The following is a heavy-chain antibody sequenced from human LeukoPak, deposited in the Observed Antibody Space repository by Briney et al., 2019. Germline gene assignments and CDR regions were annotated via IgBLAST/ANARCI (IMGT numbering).Heavy chain of an antibody. J-gene: IGHJ5*02. CDR2: INTNTGNP. CDR3: ARLLGEMSSGWYENWFDP. CDR1: GYTFTSYG. Sequence: ASVKVSCKASGYTFTSYGISWVRQAPGQGLEWMGWINTNTGNPTYAQGFTGRFVFSLDTSVSTAYLQISSLKAEDTAVYYCARLLGEMSSGWYENWFDPWGQGTLVTVSS. V-gene: IGHV7-4-1*02. D-gene: IGHD6-19*01.